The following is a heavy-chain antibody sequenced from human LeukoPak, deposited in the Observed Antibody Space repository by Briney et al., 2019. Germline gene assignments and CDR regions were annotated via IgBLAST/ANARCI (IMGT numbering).Heavy chain of an antibody. J-gene: IGHJ6*02. CDR3: AKGPGITIFGVVILRDYGMDV. CDR2: ISGSGGST. CDR1: GFTFSSYA. D-gene: IGHD3-3*01. V-gene: IGHV3-23*01. Sequence: GGSLGLSCAASGFTFSSYAMSWVRQAPGKGLEWVSAISGSGGSTYYADSVKGRFTISRDNSKNTLYLQMNSLRAEDTAVYYCAKGPGITIFGVVILRDYGMDVWGQGTTVTVSS.